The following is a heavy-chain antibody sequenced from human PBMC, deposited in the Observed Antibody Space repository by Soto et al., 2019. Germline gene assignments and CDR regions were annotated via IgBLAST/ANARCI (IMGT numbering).Heavy chain of an antibody. V-gene: IGHV4-59*01. CDR3: ARDIVVVPAYYYYGMDV. Sequence: SETLSLTCTVSGGSISSYYWSWIRQPPGKGLEWIGYIYYSGSTNYNPSLKSRVTISLDTSKSQFSLKLSSVTAADTAVYYCARDIVVVPAYYYYGMDVWGQGTTVTVSS. D-gene: IGHD2-2*01. J-gene: IGHJ6*02. CDR2: IYYSGST. CDR1: GGSISSYY.